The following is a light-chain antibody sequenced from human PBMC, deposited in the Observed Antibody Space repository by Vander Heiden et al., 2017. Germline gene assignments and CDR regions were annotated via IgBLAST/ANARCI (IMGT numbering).Light chain of an antibody. CDR1: SSDVGGYNY. J-gene: IGLJ3*02. Sequence: QSALTQPASVSGSPGQSITISCTGTSSDVGGYNYVSWYQQHPGKAPRLTIYDVNNRPSGVSDRFSASKSGNTASLTISGLQPEDEADYYCSSYRSSSTLGVFGGGTKLTVL. CDR2: DVN. V-gene: IGLV2-14*01. CDR3: SSYRSSSTLGV.